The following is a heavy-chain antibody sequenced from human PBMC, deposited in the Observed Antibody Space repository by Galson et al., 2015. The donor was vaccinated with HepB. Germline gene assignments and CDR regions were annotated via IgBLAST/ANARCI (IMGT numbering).Heavy chain of an antibody. Sequence: SLRLSCAASGFTFSSYGMHWVRQAPGKGLEWVAVISYDGSNKYYADSVKGRFTISRDNSKNTLYLQMNSLRAEDTAVYYCVYSSSWYYFDYWGQGTLVTVSS. D-gene: IGHD6-13*01. V-gene: IGHV3-30*03. CDR2: ISYDGSNK. J-gene: IGHJ4*02. CDR3: VYSSSWYYFDY. CDR1: GFTFSSYG.